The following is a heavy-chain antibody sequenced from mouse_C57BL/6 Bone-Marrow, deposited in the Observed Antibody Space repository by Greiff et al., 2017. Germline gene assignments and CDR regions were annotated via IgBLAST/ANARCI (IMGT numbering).Heavy chain of an antibody. CDR2: ISDGGSYT. CDR1: GFTFSSYA. V-gene: IGHV5-4*03. J-gene: IGHJ4*01. D-gene: IGHD2-1*01. CDR3: AIYYGNYGYAMDY. Sequence: EVKLVESGGGLVKPGGSLKLSCAASGFTFSSYAMSWVRQTPEKRLEWVATISDGGSYTYYPDNVKGRFTISRDNAKNNLYLQMSHLKSEDTAMYYCAIYYGNYGYAMDYWGQGTSVTVSS.